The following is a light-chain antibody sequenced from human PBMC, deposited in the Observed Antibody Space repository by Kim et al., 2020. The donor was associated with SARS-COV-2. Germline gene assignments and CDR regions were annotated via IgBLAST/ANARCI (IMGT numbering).Light chain of an antibody. J-gene: IGKJ4*01. V-gene: IGKV3-20*01. Sequence: LSPGERATLSCRASQSVKSRYLAWYQQKPGQAPRLLIHGASSRATGIPDRISGSGSGTDFTLTISRLEPEDFAVYYCQQYGDPSLTFGGGTKLEIK. CDR3: QQYGDPSLT. CDR1: QSVKSRY. CDR2: GAS.